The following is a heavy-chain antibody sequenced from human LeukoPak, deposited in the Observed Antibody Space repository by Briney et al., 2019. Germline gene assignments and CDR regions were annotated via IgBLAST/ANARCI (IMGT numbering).Heavy chain of an antibody. Sequence: GGSLRLSCVASGFSFSSYWMSWVRQAPGKGLEFVANIKQDGGSKNYVDSVKGRFTISRDDAKNSLYLQMNSLRAEDTAVYYCALNMIGGQIFDFWGQGTLVTVSS. CDR1: GFSFSSYW. V-gene: IGHV3-7*01. CDR3: ALNMIGGQIFDF. D-gene: IGHD3-16*01. CDR2: IKQDGGSK. J-gene: IGHJ4*02.